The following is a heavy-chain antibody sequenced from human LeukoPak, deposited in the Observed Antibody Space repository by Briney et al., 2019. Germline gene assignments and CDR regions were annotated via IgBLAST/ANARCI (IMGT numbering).Heavy chain of an antibody. CDR3: ARDGYCSGGSCYLHDAFDI. V-gene: IGHV4-59*01. CDR1: GGSISSYY. J-gene: IGHJ3*02. Sequence: SETLSLTCTVSGGSISSYYWSWIRQPPGKGLEWIGYIYYSGSTNYNPSLKSRVTISVDTSKNQFSLKLSSVTAADTAVYYCARDGYCSGGSCYLHDAFDIWGQGTMVTVSS. D-gene: IGHD2-15*01. CDR2: IYYSGST.